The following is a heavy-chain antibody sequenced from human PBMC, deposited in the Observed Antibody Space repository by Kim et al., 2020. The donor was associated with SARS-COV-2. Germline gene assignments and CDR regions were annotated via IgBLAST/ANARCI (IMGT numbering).Heavy chain of an antibody. CDR3: ARATLRITGACMDV. J-gene: IGHJ6*02. Sequence: AQKFQGRVTITADESTSTAYMELSSLRSEDTAVYYCARATLRITGACMDVWGQGTTVTVSS. V-gene: IGHV1-69*01. D-gene: IGHD1-20*01.